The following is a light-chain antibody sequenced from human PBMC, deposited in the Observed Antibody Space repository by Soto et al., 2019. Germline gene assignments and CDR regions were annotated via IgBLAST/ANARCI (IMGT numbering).Light chain of an antibody. CDR2: DAS. CDR3: QQRSMWPEST. V-gene: IGKV3-11*01. CDR1: QSVSRY. Sequence: EIVLTQSPATLSLSPGERATLSCRASQSVSRYLAWYQQKPGQAPRLLIYDASNRATVIPARFSGSGSGTDFTLTITSLHPEDFAVYYCQQRSMWPESTFGQGTKVDIK. J-gene: IGKJ1*01.